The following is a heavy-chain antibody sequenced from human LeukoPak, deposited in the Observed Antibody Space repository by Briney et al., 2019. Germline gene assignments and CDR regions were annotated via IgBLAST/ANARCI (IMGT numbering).Heavy chain of an antibody. D-gene: IGHD1-1*01. V-gene: IGHV4-34*01. CDR3: ARGFIGAGYTGRKARTYVVPRFDY. CDR2: INHSGST. Sequence: PSETLSLTCAVYGGSFSGYYWSWIRQPPGKGLEWIGEINHSGSTNYNPSLKSRVTISVDTSKNQFSLKLSSVTAADTAVYYCARGFIGAGYTGRKARTYVVPRFDYWGQGTLVTVSS. CDR1: GGSFSGYY. J-gene: IGHJ4*02.